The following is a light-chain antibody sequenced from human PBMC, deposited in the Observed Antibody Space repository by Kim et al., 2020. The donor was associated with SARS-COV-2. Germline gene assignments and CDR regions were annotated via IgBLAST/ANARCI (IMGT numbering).Light chain of an antibody. CDR3: YSYTNSRTVM. CDR2: EVN. CDR1: SSDVGNYNL. V-gene: IGLV2-23*02. Sequence: GQSYTISCTGTSSDVGNYNLVSWYQQHPGKAPKLIIFEVNKRPSGVSNRFSGSKSGNTASLTISGLQADDEADYYCYSYTNSRTVMFGGGTKLTVL. J-gene: IGLJ3*02.